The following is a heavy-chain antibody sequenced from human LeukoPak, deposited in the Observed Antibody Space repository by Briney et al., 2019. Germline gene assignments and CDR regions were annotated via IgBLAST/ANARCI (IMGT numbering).Heavy chain of an antibody. CDR3: ARDNYDILTGYYNRYFDL. D-gene: IGHD3-9*01. CDR1: GGSISSSSYY. CDR2: IYYSGST. Sequence: SETLSLTCTVSGGSISSSSYYWGWIRQPPGKGLEWIGSIYYSGSTYYNPSLKSRVTISVQTSKNQFSLKLSSVTAADTAVYYCARDNYDILTGYYNRYFDLWGRGTLVTVSS. V-gene: IGHV4-39*07. J-gene: IGHJ2*01.